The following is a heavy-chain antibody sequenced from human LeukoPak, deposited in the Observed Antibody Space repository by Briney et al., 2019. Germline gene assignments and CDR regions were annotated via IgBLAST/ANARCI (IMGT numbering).Heavy chain of an antibody. V-gene: IGHV4-39*01. Sequence: SETLSLTCTVSGVSISSSNSYWGWIRQPPGKGLEWIGSIYYSGNTYYNASLKSQVSISIDTSKNQFSLRLTTVTAADTAVYYCARQTGSGLFILPGGQGTLVTVSS. CDR1: GVSISSSNSY. D-gene: IGHD3/OR15-3a*01. CDR3: ARQTGSGLFILP. CDR2: IYYSGNT. J-gene: IGHJ4*02.